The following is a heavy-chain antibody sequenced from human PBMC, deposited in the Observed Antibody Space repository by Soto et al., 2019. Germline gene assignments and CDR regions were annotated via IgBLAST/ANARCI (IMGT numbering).Heavy chain of an antibody. CDR2: ISGSGGST. J-gene: IGHJ6*02. Sequence: PGGSLRLSCAASGFTFSSYAMSWVRQAPGKGLEWVSAISGSGGSTYYADSVKGRFTISRDNSKNTLYLQMNSLRAEDTAVYYCAKALGDFWSGYHPPYYYYGMDVWGQGTTVTVSS. CDR1: GFTFSSYA. D-gene: IGHD3-3*01. CDR3: AKALGDFWSGYHPPYYYYGMDV. V-gene: IGHV3-23*01.